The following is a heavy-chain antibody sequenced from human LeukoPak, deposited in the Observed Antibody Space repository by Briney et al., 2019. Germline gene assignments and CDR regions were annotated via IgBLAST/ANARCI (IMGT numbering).Heavy chain of an antibody. J-gene: IGHJ6*02. V-gene: IGHV4-59*08. CDR2: IYYSGST. Sequence: SETLSLTCTVSGGSISSHYWSWIRQPPGKGLEWIGYIYYSGSTNYNPSLKSRVTISVDTSKDQFSLKLSSVTAADTAVYYCARHSSSGYSPGRYYYYGMDVWGQGTTVTVSS. CDR1: GGSISSHY. CDR3: ARHSSSGYSPGRYYYYGMDV. D-gene: IGHD3-22*01.